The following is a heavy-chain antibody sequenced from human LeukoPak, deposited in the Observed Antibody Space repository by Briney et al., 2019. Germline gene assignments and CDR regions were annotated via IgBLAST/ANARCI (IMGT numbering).Heavy chain of an antibody. CDR1: GFTFKKYA. CDR3: AKRNITVAGTFDY. Sequence: GGSLRLSCAASGFTFKKYAMSWVRQAPGKVLEWVSAITGSGGDTYHADSVKGRFTISRDNSKNTLYLQMNSLRAEDTAVYYCAKRNITVAGTFDYWGQGTLVTVSS. V-gene: IGHV3-23*01. CDR2: ITGSGGDT. J-gene: IGHJ4*02. D-gene: IGHD6-19*01.